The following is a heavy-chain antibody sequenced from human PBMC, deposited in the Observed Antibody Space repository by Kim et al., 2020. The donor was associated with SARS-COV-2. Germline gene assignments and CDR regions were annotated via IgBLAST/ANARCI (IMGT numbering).Heavy chain of an antibody. Sequence: GGSLRLSCAASGFTFSNYAMHWVRQAPGKGLEWLAVIWYDGSTKYYADSVKGRFTISRDNSKNTLYLQMNSLRAEDTAVYYCARNGGSGFLFDYWGQGTLVTVSS. J-gene: IGHJ4*02. D-gene: IGHD1-26*01. CDR3: ARNGGSGFLFDY. CDR2: IWYDGSTK. V-gene: IGHV3-33*01. CDR1: GFTFSNYA.